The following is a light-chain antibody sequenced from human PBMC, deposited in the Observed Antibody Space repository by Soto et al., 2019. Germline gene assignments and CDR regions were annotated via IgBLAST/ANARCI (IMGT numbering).Light chain of an antibody. CDR3: QQYNNWPRT. CDR2: GAS. V-gene: IGKV3-15*01. CDR1: PSVSSN. Sequence: EIVMTQSPATLSVSPGERATLSCRASPSVSSNLAWYQQKPGQAPRLLMYGASTRATGIPVRFSGSGSGTEFTLIISSLQSEDFAVYYCQQYNNWPRTFGQGTKVEIK. J-gene: IGKJ1*01.